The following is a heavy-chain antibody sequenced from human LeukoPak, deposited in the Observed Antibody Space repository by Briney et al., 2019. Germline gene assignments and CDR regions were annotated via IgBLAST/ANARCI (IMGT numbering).Heavy chain of an antibody. D-gene: IGHD3-22*01. CDR1: GFTFSSYA. Sequence: GGSLRLSCEASGFTFSSYAMTWVRQAPGKVLEWVSGIYASGSATHYADTVKGRFTISRDNSKNTLYLQMNSLRAEDTAVYYCAKRPRDSSGYYLGAFDMWGQGTMVTVSS. J-gene: IGHJ3*02. CDR3: AKRPRDSSGYYLGAFDM. CDR2: IYASGSAT. V-gene: IGHV3-23*01.